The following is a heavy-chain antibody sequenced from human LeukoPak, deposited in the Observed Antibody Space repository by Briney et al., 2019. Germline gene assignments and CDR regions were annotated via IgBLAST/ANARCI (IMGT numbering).Heavy chain of an antibody. J-gene: IGHJ3*02. CDR3: ARGQHRVTYSDDAFDI. D-gene: IGHD4-11*01. Sequence: PGGSLRLSCAPSGFTFSSYAMHWVRQAPGKGLEWVAVISYAGSSKFYADSVRGRVTISRDNSKNTLYLQMNNLKTEDTAVYYCARGQHRVTYSDDAFDIWGQGTMVTVSS. CDR1: GFTFSSYA. CDR2: ISYAGSSK. V-gene: IGHV3-30-3*01.